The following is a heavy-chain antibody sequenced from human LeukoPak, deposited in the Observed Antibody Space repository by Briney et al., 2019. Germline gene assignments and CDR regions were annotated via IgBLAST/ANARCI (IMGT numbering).Heavy chain of an antibody. V-gene: IGHV3-23*01. CDR1: GFTFSTYV. J-gene: IGHJ4*02. Sequence: GGSLRLSCAASGFTFSTYVMSWVRQAPGKGLEWVSGISGSGDNTYYADSVKGRFTISRDNSKNSLYLQMNSLRAEDTAVYYCAKGSGYDTDFDYWGQGTLVTVSS. CDR2: ISGSGDNT. CDR3: AKGSGYDTDFDY. D-gene: IGHD3-9*01.